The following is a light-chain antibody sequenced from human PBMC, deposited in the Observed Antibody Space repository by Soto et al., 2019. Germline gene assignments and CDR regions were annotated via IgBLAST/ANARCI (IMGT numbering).Light chain of an antibody. J-gene: IGKJ1*01. V-gene: IGKV3-20*01. CDR3: QQYGSSPWT. CDR2: VAS. CDR1: QSVNNDY. Sequence: EIVLPQSPGTLSLSPGERAALSCRASQSVNNDYLAWYHQKPGRAPRLVIYVASKRATGIPDRFSGSGSGTACTLTISRLEPEDFAVYYCQQYGSSPWTFGQGTNVELK.